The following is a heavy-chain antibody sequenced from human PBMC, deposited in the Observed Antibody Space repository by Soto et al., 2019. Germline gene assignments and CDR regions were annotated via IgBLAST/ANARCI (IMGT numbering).Heavy chain of an antibody. CDR1: GFTFDDYA. CDR2: ISWNSGSI. J-gene: IGHJ4*02. V-gene: IGHV3-9*01. D-gene: IGHD6-13*01. CDR3: AKDIEGGSSWYFDY. Sequence: SLRLSCAASGFTFDDYAMHWVRQAPGKGLEWVSGISWNSGSIGYADSVKGRFTISRDNAKNSLYLQMNSLRAEDTALYYCAKDIEGGSSWYFDYWGQGTLVTVSS.